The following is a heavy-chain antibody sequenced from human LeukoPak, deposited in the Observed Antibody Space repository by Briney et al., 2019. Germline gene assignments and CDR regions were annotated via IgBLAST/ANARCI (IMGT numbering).Heavy chain of an antibody. CDR3: ARGDYETHGYQTR. CDR2: INTNTGNP. D-gene: IGHD3-22*01. V-gene: IGHV7-4-1*02. CDR1: GYIFTSYV. J-gene: IGHJ4*02. Sequence: ASVKVSCKASGYIFTSYVLHWVRQAPGQGLEWMGWINTNTGNPTYAQGITGCFVFSLNTSVSTAYLQISSLKADDTAMYYCARGDYETHGYQTRWGQATLVTVSS.